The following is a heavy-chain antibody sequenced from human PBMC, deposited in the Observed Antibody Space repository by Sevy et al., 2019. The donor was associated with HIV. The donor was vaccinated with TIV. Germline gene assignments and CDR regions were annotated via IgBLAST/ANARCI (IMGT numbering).Heavy chain of an antibody. J-gene: IGHJ4*02. CDR1: GFSFRRYA. Sequence: GGFLSLSCEASGFSFRRYAMHWVRQAPGKGLEWLRVISYDGRNEYYVDSVKGRFTISRDNSKNTLYLQMNSLRPEDTAIYYCARDGGGDYFDYWGQGTLVTVSS. D-gene: IGHD3-10*01. CDR3: ARDGGGDYFDY. CDR2: ISYDGRNE. V-gene: IGHV3-30*04.